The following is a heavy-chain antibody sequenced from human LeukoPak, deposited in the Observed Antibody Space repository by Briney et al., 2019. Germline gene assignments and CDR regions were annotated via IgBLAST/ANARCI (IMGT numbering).Heavy chain of an antibody. J-gene: IGHJ4*02. V-gene: IGHV4-4*09. CDR1: GGSISSYY. CDR2: IYTSGST. CDR3: AGTFIAAAGTVFDY. Sequence: SETLSLTCTVSGGSISSYYWSWIRQPPGKGPEWIGYIYTSGSTNYNPSLKSRVTISVDTSKNQFSLKLSSVTAADTAVYYCAGTFIAAAGTVFDYWGQGTLVTVSS. D-gene: IGHD6-13*01.